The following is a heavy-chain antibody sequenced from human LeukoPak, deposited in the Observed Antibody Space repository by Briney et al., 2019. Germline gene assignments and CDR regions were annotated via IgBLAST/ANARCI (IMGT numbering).Heavy chain of an antibody. CDR3: AKGTMKWELRFGY. V-gene: IGHV3-30*02. D-gene: IGHD1-26*01. Sequence: PGGSLRLSCAASGFTFSSYGMHWVRQAPGKGLEWVAFIRYDGSNKYYADSVKGRFTISRDNSKNTLYLQMNSLRAEDTAVYYCAKGTMKWELRFGYWGQGTLVTVSS. J-gene: IGHJ4*02. CDR2: IRYDGSNK. CDR1: GFTFSSYG.